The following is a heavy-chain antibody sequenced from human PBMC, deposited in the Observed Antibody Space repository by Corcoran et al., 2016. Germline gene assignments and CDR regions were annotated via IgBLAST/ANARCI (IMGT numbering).Heavy chain of an antibody. D-gene: IGHD3-22*01. CDR2: INHSGST. J-gene: IGHJ4*02. CDR1: GGSFSGYY. V-gene: IGHV4-34*01. Sequence: QVQLQQWGAGLLKPSETLSLTCAVYGGSFSGYYWSWIRQPPGKGLEWIGEINHSGSTNYNPSLKSRVTISVDPFKNQFSLKLSSVTAADTAVYYCARGGCTMIVVVTSGYYFDYWGQGTLVTVSA. CDR3: ARGGCTMIVVVTSGYYFDY.